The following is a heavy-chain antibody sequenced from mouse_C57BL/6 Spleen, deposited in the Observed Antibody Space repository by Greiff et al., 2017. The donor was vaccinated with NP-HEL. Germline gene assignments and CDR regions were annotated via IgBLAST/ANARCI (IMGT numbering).Heavy chain of an antibody. CDR2: ISDGGSYT. CDR1: GFTFSSYA. V-gene: IGHV5-4*01. D-gene: IGHD1-1*01. Sequence: EVQGVESGGGLVKPGGSLKLSCAASGFTFSSYAMSWVRQTPEKRLEWVATISDGGSYTYYPDNVKGRFTISRDNAKNNLYLQMSHLKSEDTAMYYCARDEDYGAYFDDWGQGTTLTVSS. CDR3: ARDEDYGAYFDD. J-gene: IGHJ2*01.